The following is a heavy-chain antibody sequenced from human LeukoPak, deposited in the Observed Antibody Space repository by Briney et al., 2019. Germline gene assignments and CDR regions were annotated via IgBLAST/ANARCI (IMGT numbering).Heavy chain of an antibody. CDR1: GGSFSGYY. CDR3: ARGGYWVLGYYYGMDV. V-gene: IGHV4-34*01. CDR2: INHSGST. Sequence: PSETLSLTCAVYGGSFSGYYWSWIRQPPGKGLGWIGEINHSGSTNYSPSLKSRVTISVDTSKNQFSLKLSSVTAADTAVYYCARGGYWVLGYYYGMDVWGQGTTVTVSS. D-gene: IGHD3-16*01. J-gene: IGHJ6*02.